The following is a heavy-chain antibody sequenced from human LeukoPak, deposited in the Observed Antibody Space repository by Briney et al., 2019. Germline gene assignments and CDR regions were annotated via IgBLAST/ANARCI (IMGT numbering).Heavy chain of an antibody. V-gene: IGHV1-69*13. Sequence: SVKVSCKASGGTFSSYAISWVRQAPGQGLEWMGGIIPIFGTANFAQKFQGRDTITADEPETTPYMGRSSQRSEDTAVYYCAREGGDIVVVSAAVWGWFDPWGQGTLVTVSS. CDR1: GGTFSSYA. CDR2: IIPIFGTA. D-gene: IGHD2-2*01. J-gene: IGHJ5*02. CDR3: AREGGDIVVVSAAVWGWFDP.